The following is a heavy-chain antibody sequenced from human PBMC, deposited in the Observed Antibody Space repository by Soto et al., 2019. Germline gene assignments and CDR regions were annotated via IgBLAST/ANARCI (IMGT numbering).Heavy chain of an antibody. D-gene: IGHD2-2*01. V-gene: IGHV1-8*01. CDR3: ARGRFYSETSTWFAF. J-gene: IGHJ5*01. CDR2: VSPNSGNT. CDR1: GYTFADYD. Sequence: ASVKVSCKASGYTFADYDINWVRQAPGQGLEWMGWVSPNSGNTVYAQKFQDRVTMTRDTSISTAYMELSNLRFEDSAMYYCARGRFYSETSTWFAFWGQGTPVTVSS.